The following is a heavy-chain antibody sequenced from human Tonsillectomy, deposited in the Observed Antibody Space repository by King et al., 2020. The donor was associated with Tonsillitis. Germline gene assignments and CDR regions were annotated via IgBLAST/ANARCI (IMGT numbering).Heavy chain of an antibody. V-gene: IGHV4-4*07. CDR2: IYTTGST. J-gene: IGHJ5*02. Sequence: QLQESGPGLVKPSETLSLTCSVSSGSLSGYYWSWVRQPAGRGLEWIGRIYTTGSTTYNPSLKSRVTMSVDTSKKQFSLKLTSVTAADTAVYYCVRDAFHYFRTNWFDPWGQGTLVTVSS. CDR3: VRDAFHYFRTNWFDP. D-gene: IGHD3-10*02. CDR1: SGSLSGYY.